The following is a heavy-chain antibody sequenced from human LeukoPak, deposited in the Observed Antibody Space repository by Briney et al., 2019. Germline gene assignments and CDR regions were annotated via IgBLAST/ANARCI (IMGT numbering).Heavy chain of an antibody. V-gene: IGHV5-10-1*01. Sequence: GESLKISCKGSGYSFTSYWISWVRQMPGKGLEWMGRIDPSDSYTNYSPSFQGHVTISADKSISTAYLQWSSLKASDTAMYYCARLRIVVVPAAPYYCYGMDVWGQGTTVTVSS. D-gene: IGHD2-2*01. CDR1: GYSFTSYW. CDR3: ARLRIVVVPAAPYYCYGMDV. CDR2: IDPSDSYT. J-gene: IGHJ6*02.